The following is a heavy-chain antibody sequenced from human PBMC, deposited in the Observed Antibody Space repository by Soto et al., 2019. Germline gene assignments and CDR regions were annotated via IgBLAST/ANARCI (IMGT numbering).Heavy chain of an antibody. Sequence: SETLSLTCSVSGGSISGSYWSWIRQSPGKGLEWLGYVYYTGSTNYSPSLRSRVSISVDTSKNEFSLRLSSVTTADTAVYFCARSVAVPGAHIDYWGQGTQVTVSS. CDR3: ARSVAVPGAHIDY. J-gene: IGHJ4*02. CDR2: VYYTGST. D-gene: IGHD6-19*01. V-gene: IGHV4-59*01. CDR1: GGSISGSY.